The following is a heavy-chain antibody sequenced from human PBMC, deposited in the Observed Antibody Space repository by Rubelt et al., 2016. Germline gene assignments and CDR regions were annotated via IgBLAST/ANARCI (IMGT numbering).Heavy chain of an antibody. CDR2: VYYSGTT. D-gene: IGHD2-21*02. V-gene: IGHV4-59*08. Sequence: QVQLQESGPGLVKPSETLSLTCAVSGGSISSYYWSWIRQPPGKGLEWIGYVYYSGTTKYNPSLKSRVTISVDTYKNQLSRKRGSGTAVDAAVYYCVRHHRRSCTCDCFAFDIWGQGTMVTVSS. CDR1: GGSISSYY. J-gene: IGHJ3*02. CDR3: VRHHRRSCTCDCFAFDI.